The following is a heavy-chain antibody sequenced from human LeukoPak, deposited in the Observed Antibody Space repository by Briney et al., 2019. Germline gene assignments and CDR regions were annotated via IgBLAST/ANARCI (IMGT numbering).Heavy chain of an antibody. J-gene: IGHJ4*02. CDR3: ASRGYCSSTSCYAPDY. V-gene: IGHV1-69*13. D-gene: IGHD2-2*01. Sequence: EASVKVSCKASGGTFSSYAISWVRRAPGQGLEWMGGIIPIFGTANYAQKFQGRVTITADESTSTAYMELSSLRSEDTAVYYCASRGYCSSTSCYAPDYWGQGTLVTVSS. CDR2: IIPIFGTA. CDR1: GGTFSSYA.